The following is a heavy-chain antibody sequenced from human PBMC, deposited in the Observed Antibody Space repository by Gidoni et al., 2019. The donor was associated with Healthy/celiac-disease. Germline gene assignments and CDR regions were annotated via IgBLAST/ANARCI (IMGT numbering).Heavy chain of an antibody. CDR1: GFTFGDYA. CDR3: TREHGYYAPPDAFDI. Sequence: SCTASGFTFGDYAMSWFRQAPGKGLEWVGFIRSNAYGGTTEYAASVKGRFTISRDDSKSIAYLQMNSLKTEDTAVYYCTREHGYYAPPDAFDIWGQGTMVTVSS. CDR2: IRSNAYGGTT. J-gene: IGHJ3*02. D-gene: IGHD5-18*01. V-gene: IGHV3-49*03.